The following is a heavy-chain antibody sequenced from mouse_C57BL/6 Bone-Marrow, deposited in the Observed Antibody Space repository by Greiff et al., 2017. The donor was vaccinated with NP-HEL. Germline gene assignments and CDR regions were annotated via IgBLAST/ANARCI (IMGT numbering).Heavy chain of an antibody. J-gene: IGHJ1*03. CDR3: ARPPYGSSHWYFDV. CDR1: GYTFTSYW. V-gene: IGHV1-59*01. Sequence: VQLQQSGAELVRPGTSVKLSCKASGYTFTSYWMHWVKQRPGQGLEWIGVIDPSDSYTNYNQKFKGKATLTVDTSSSTAYMQLSSLTSEDSAVYYCARPPYGSSHWYFDVWGTGTTVTVSS. D-gene: IGHD1-1*01. CDR2: IDPSDSYT.